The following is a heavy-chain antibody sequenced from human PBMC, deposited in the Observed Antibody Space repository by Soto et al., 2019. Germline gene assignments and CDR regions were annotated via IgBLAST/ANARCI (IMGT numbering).Heavy chain of an antibody. Sequence: EVQLVESGGGLVQPGGRLRVSCVASGFVFINAWMNWVRQAPGKGLEWVGRIKSKSGGGTTDYAAPVKGRFIISRDDSKNTLYLEMNNLKEDDTAMYYCITGLKVSGWEVWGQGTLVTVSS. D-gene: IGHD6-19*01. J-gene: IGHJ4*02. CDR2: IKSKSGGGTT. CDR3: ITGLKVSGWEV. V-gene: IGHV3-15*07. CDR1: GFVFINAW.